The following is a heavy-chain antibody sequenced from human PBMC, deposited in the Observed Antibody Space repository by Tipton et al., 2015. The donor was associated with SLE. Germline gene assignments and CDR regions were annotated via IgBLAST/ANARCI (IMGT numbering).Heavy chain of an antibody. V-gene: IGHV4-59*01. J-gene: IGHJ6*03. CDR1: GGSINSSY. D-gene: IGHD5-12*01. CDR2: IYYSGST. CDR3: ARESSGYGEDYYYYYYMDV. Sequence: TLFLTCTVSGGSINSSYWSWIRQPPGKGLEWIGYIYYSGSTNYNPSLKSRVTISVDTSKNQFSLKLSSVTAADTAVYYCARESSGYGEDYYYYYYMDVWGKGTTVTVSS.